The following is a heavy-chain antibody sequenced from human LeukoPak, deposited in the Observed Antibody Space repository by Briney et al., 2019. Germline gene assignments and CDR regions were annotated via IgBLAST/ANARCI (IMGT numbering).Heavy chain of an antibody. D-gene: IGHD1-26*01. V-gene: IGHV4-59*12. CDR3: ARDRSGVIRGADYYYYMDV. J-gene: IGHJ6*03. Sequence: SETLSLTCTVSGGSISSYYWSWIRQPPGKGLEWIGNIYHSGSTNYNPSLKSRVTMSVDTSKNRFSLKLSSVTAADTAVYYCARDRSGVIRGADYYYYMDVWGKGTTVTISS. CDR1: GGSISSYY. CDR2: IYHSGST.